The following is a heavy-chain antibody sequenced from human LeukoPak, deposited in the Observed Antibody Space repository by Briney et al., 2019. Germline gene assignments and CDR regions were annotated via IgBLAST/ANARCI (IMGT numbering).Heavy chain of an antibody. Sequence: GGSLRLSCAASGFTFSSYWMSWIRQAPGKGLEWVANIKQDGSEKYYVDPVKGRFTTSRDNAKNSLYLQMNSLRAEDTAVYYCARVVVVPAATFFDYWGQGTLVTVSS. D-gene: IGHD2-2*01. J-gene: IGHJ4*02. CDR3: ARVVVVPAATFFDY. V-gene: IGHV3-7*01. CDR1: GFTFSSYW. CDR2: IKQDGSEK.